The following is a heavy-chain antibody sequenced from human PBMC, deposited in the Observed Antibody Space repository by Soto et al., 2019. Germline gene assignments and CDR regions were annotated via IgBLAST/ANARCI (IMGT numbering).Heavy chain of an antibody. CDR3: ANMDIVVVVAAHYFYY. V-gene: IGHV3-23*01. Sequence: EVQLLESGGGLVQPGGSLRLSCAASGFTFSSYAMSWVRQAPGKGLEWVSAISGSGGSTYYADSVKGRFTISRDNSKNTLELQMNSLRAEDTAVYYCANMDIVVVVAAHYFYYWGQGTLVTVSS. J-gene: IGHJ4*02. D-gene: IGHD2-15*01. CDR1: GFTFSSYA. CDR2: ISGSGGST.